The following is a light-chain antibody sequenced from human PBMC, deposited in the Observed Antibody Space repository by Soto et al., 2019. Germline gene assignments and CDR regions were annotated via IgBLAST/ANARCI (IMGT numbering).Light chain of an antibody. CDR2: STS. J-gene: IGKJ2*01. CDR3: QQSFSTPYT. Sequence: DIQMTQSPSSLSAFVGDRVTITCRTSQSISSYLNWYQQRPGKAPSLLIYSTSTLHSGVPSRFSGSGYGTDFTLTISSLHPEDFATYYCQQSFSTPYTFGQGTKLEIK. V-gene: IGKV1-39*01. CDR1: QSISSY.